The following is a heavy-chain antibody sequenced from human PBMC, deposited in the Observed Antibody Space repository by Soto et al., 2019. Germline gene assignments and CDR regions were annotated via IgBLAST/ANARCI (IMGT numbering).Heavy chain of an antibody. Sequence: SETLSLTCTVSGASISSSYWSWIRQPPGKGLEWIGYIFHSGTTNYNPSLKSRVTISVDTSKNQFSLNLSSLTTADTAVYFCARGGNRYGRTSSGVGGFDYWGQGTLVTVSS. D-gene: IGHD2-15*01. V-gene: IGHV4-59*01. J-gene: IGHJ4*02. CDR1: GASISSSY. CDR2: IFHSGTT. CDR3: ARGGNRYGRTSSGVGGFDY.